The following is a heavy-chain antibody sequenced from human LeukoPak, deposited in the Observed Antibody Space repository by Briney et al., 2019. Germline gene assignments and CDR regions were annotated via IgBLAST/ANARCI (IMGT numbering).Heavy chain of an antibody. D-gene: IGHD5-18*01. V-gene: IGHV3-11*01. CDR3: ARGRYSYGHTVLFDY. J-gene: IGHJ4*02. CDR2: ISSSGSTI. Sequence: GGSLRLSCAASGFTFSDYYMSWIRQAPGKGLEWVSYISSSGSTIYYADSVKGRFTISRDNAKNSLYPQMNSLRAEDTAVYYCARGRYSYGHTVLFDYWGQGTLVTVSS. CDR1: GFTFSDYY.